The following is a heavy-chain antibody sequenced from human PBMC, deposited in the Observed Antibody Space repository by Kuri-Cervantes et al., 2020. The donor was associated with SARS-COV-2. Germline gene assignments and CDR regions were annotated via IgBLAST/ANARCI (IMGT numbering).Heavy chain of an antibody. J-gene: IGHJ6*03. CDR1: GGSISSYY. CDR2: IYYSGST. D-gene: IGHD6-6*01. V-gene: IGHV4-59*08. CDR3: ARCIAARCRSYMDV. Sequence: SETLSLTCTVSGGSISSYYWSWIRQPPGKGLEWIGYIYYSGSTNYNPSLKSRVTMSVDTSKNQFSLKLSSVTAADTAVYYWARCIAARCRSYMDVWGKGTTVTVSS.